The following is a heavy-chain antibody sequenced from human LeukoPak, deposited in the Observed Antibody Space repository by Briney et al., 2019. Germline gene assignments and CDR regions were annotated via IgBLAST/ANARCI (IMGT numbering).Heavy chain of an antibody. Sequence: GGSLRLSCAASGFTVSSSYMTWVRQAPGKGLEWVSVIRSGGSTVYADSVKGRFTISRDNSKNMLYLQLNSLRAEDTAVHYCAREGSGRTAYNDGLDVWGQGTMVTVSS. CDR1: GFTVSSSY. V-gene: IGHV3-53*01. D-gene: IGHD3-10*01. J-gene: IGHJ3*01. CDR3: AREGSGRTAYNDGLDV. CDR2: IRSGGST.